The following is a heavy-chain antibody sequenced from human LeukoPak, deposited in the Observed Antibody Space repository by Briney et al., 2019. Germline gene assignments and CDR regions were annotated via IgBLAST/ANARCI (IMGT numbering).Heavy chain of an antibody. Sequence: SGGSLRLSCDASGFTVNSYAMNWVRQAPGKGLEWVSVISASGDNTYYAHSVKGRFTISRDDSKNTVYLQMNSLSADDTALYHCAKGGRRHYGDYVAFWGQGTLVTVSS. CDR2: ISASGDNT. J-gene: IGHJ4*02. CDR1: GFTVNSYA. CDR3: AKGGRRHYGDYVAF. D-gene: IGHD4-17*01. V-gene: IGHV3-23*01.